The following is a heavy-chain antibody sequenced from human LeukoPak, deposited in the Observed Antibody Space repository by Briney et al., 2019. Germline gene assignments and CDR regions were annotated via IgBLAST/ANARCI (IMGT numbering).Heavy chain of an antibody. CDR2: INSDGSST. V-gene: IGHV3-74*01. CDR1: GFTFSSYW. J-gene: IGHJ6*03. Sequence: GWSLRLSCAASGFTFSSYWMHWVRQAPGKGLVWVSRINSDGSSTSYAYSVKGLFTISSHNAKNTLYLQMNSLRAEDKAVYYCARVRGYSYYGGYYYYIDVWGKGTTVSVSS. D-gene: IGHD5-18*01. CDR3: ARVRGYSYYGGYYYYIDV.